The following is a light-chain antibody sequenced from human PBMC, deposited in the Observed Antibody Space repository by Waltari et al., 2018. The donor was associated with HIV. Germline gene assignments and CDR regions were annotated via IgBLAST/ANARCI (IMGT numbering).Light chain of an antibody. J-gene: IGLJ2*01. V-gene: IGLV2-14*01. CDR3: SSSTSSSTLI. Sequence: QSALTQPASVSGSPGQSITISCSGTSSDVGGHKSVSWYQQHPGKAPQLLIYEVFNRPSGVSNRFSGSKSGNTASLTISELRTEDEAHYYCSSSTSSSTLIFGGGTKVTVL. CDR2: EVF. CDR1: SSDVGGHKS.